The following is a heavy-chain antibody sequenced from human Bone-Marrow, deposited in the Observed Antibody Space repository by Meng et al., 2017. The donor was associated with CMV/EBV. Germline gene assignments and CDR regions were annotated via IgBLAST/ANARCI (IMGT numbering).Heavy chain of an antibody. J-gene: IGHJ6*02. V-gene: IGHV3-48*04. CDR1: GFTFTNYW. CDR3: AKSTRRYYYGMDV. D-gene: IGHD2-2*01. CDR2: ISSSGSTI. Sequence: ETLSLTCAASGFTFTNYWMTWVRQAPGKGLEWVSYISSSGSTIYYADSVKGRFTISRDNAKNSLYLQMNSLRAEDTAVYYCAKSTRRYYYGMDVWGQGTTVTVSS.